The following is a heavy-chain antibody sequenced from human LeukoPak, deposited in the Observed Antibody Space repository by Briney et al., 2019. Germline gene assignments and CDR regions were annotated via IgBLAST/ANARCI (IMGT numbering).Heavy chain of an antibody. CDR3: AREGYGDYGDWYFDL. V-gene: IGHV4-59*01. Sequence: SETLSLTCTVSGGSISSYYWSWIRQPPGKGLEWIGYIYYSGSTNYNPSLKSRVTISVDTSKNQFSLKLSSVTAADTAVYYCAREGYGDYGDWYFDLWGRGTLVTVSP. D-gene: IGHD4-17*01. CDR1: GGSISSYY. CDR2: IYYSGST. J-gene: IGHJ2*01.